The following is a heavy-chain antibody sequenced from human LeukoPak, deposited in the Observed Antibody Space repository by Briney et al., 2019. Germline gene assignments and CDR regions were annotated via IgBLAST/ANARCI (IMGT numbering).Heavy chain of an antibody. V-gene: IGHV4-34*01. J-gene: IGHJ5*02. CDR3: ARRHFRAWFDP. CDR1: GFTFSSYS. Sequence: PGGSLRLSCAASGFTFSSYSMNWVRQPPGKGLEWIGEINHSGSTNYNPSLKSRVTISVDTSKNQFSLKLSSVTAADTAVYYCARRHFRAWFDPWGQGTLVTVSS. CDR2: INHSGST.